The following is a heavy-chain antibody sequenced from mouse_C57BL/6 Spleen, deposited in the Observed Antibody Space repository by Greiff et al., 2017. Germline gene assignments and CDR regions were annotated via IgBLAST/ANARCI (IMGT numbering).Heavy chain of an antibody. CDR2: ISYSGST. D-gene: IGHD3-2*02. Sequence: EVMLVESGPGLAKPSQTLSLTCSVTGYSITSDYWNWIRKFPGNKLEYMGYISYSGSTYYNPSLKSRISITRDTSKNQYYLQLNSVTTEDTATYYCARSDSSGLGAMDYWGQGTSVTVSS. V-gene: IGHV3-8*01. J-gene: IGHJ4*01. CDR3: ARSDSSGLGAMDY. CDR1: GYSITSDY.